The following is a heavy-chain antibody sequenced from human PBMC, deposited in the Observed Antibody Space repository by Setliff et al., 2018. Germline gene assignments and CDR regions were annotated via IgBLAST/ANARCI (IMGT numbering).Heavy chain of an antibody. V-gene: IGHV3-21*01. CDR2: ISDSSIYI. CDR3: ARSPANGGHDAFDV. D-gene: IGHD6-25*01. Sequence: GSLRLSCGFTFSTYSMHWVRQAPGKGLEWVSSISDSSIYIYYVDSVKGRFTISRDNAQNSLYLQMDSLRAEDTAVYYCARSPANGGHDAFDVWGQGTMVTVS. CDR1: FTFSTYS. J-gene: IGHJ3*01.